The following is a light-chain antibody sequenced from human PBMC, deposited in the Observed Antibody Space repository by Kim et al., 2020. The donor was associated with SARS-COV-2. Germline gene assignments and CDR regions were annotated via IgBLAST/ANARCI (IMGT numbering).Light chain of an antibody. V-gene: IGLV3-19*01. CDR2: GRK. CDR1: SFRSKF. Sequence: ALGRKVTITRQGDSFRSKFANWYQQSPGQPPGMVLYGRKSRPSGIPDRFSGSRSGDTASLTITGAKADDEAVYYCATRDSRGYHMMFGGGTQLTVL. J-gene: IGLJ3*02. CDR3: ATRDSRGYHMM.